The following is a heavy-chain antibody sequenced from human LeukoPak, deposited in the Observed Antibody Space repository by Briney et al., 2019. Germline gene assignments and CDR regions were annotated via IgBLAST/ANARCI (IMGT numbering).Heavy chain of an antibody. CDR1: GHIFRTYA. V-gene: IGHV3-48*04. Sequence: GGSLRLSCELSGHIFRTYAMNWVRQARGKGLEWVSYISGSSSGSTSIIHYADSVNGRFNISRDNAKNSLHLQMDSLSAEDTAVYYCGRDFWSGYYSEDWGQGALVSVSS. J-gene: IGHJ4*02. CDR3: GRDFWSGYYSED. CDR2: ISGSSSGSTSII. D-gene: IGHD3-3*01.